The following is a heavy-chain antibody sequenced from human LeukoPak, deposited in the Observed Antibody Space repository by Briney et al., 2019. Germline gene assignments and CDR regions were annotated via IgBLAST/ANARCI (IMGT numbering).Heavy chain of an antibody. V-gene: IGHV3-23*01. Sequence: GGSLRLSCAASGFTFSSYAMSWVRQAPGKGLEWVSVISGSGGSTSYVDSVKGRFTISRDNSKNTLYLQMNSLRVEDTAVYYCAKDRALVRSAYFDYWGQGTLVIVSS. CDR1: GFTFSSYA. CDR3: AKDRALVRSAYFDY. CDR2: ISGSGGST. J-gene: IGHJ4*02. D-gene: IGHD2-21*01.